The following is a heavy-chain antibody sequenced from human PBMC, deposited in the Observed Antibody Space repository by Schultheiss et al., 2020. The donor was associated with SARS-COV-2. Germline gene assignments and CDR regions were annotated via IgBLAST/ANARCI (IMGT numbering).Heavy chain of an antibody. CDR3: AKDRRGDYYDTSPDY. CDR1: GFTFSSYA. V-gene: IGHV3-9*01. D-gene: IGHD3-22*01. Sequence: GGSLRLSCAASGFTFSSYAMHWVRQAPGKGLEWVSGISWNSGSIGYADSVKGRFTISRDNAKNSLYLQMNSLRTEDTAVYYCAKDRRGDYYDTSPDYWGQGTLVTVSS. CDR2: ISWNSGSI. J-gene: IGHJ4*02.